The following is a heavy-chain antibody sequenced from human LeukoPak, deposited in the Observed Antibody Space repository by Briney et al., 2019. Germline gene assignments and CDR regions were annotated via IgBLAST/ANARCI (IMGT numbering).Heavy chain of an antibody. CDR3: TKLVGASPLDY. CDR2: IVRSGGST. CDR1: GFTFTNYA. V-gene: IGHV3-23*01. J-gene: IGHJ4*02. Sequence: GGSLRLSCAASGFTFTNYAMYSMYWVRQAPGKGQEWVSGIVRSGGSTYYADSVKGRFTISRDNSKNTLYLQMNSLRAEDTAVYYCTKLVGASPLDYWGQGTPVTVSS. D-gene: IGHD1-26*01.